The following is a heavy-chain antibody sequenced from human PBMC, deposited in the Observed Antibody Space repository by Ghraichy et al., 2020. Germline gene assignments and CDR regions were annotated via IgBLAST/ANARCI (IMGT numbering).Heavy chain of an antibody. J-gene: IGHJ4*02. CDR3: ARHGPRNWVYDY. CDR2: IYYSGST. V-gene: IGHV4-39*01. CDR1: GGSISSSSYY. Sequence: SQTLSLTCTVSGGSISSSSYYWGWIRQPPGKGLEWIGSIYYSGSTYYNPSLKSRVTISVDTSKNQFSLKLSSVTAADTAVYYCARHGPRNWVYDYWGQGTLVTVSS. D-gene: IGHD7-27*01.